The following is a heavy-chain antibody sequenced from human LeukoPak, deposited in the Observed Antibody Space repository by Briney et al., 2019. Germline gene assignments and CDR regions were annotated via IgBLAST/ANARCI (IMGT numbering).Heavy chain of an antibody. D-gene: IGHD5-24*01. Sequence: SETLSLTCAVYGGSFSGYYWSWIRQPPGKGLEWIGEINHSGSTNYNPSLKSRVTISVNTSKKHFSLQLSSVTAADTAVYYCARPVEMATYYLYFDLWGRGTLVTVSS. CDR3: ARPVEMATYYLYFDL. V-gene: IGHV4-34*01. CDR1: GGSFSGYY. CDR2: INHSGST. J-gene: IGHJ2*01.